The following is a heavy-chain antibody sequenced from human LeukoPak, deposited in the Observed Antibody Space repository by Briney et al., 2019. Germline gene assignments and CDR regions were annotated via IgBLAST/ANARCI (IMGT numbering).Heavy chain of an antibody. CDR3: ARPGATVPAAIGAFDI. Sequence: GGSLRLSCAASGFTFSSYNMNWVRQAPGKGLEWVSSISSTSSYIYYADSVKGRFTISRDNAKNSLYLEMKSLRAEDTAVYYCARPGATVPAAIGAFDIWGQGTMVTVSS. CDR2: ISSTSSYI. J-gene: IGHJ3*02. D-gene: IGHD2-2*01. CDR1: GFTFSSYN. V-gene: IGHV3-21*01.